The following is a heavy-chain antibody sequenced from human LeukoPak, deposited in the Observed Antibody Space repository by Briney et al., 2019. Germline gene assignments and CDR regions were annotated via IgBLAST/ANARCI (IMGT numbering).Heavy chain of an antibody. CDR1: GGSISSNNW. CDR2: IYYSGST. V-gene: IGHV4-4*02. D-gene: IGHD3-3*01. Sequence: PSGTLSLTCAVSGGSISSNNWWSWVRQPPGKGMEWIGYIYYSGSTNYNPSLKSRVTISVDTSKNQFSLKLSSVTAADTAVYYCASTPRITIFGVVPYFDYWGQGTLVTVSS. CDR3: ASTPRITIFGVVPYFDY. J-gene: IGHJ4*02.